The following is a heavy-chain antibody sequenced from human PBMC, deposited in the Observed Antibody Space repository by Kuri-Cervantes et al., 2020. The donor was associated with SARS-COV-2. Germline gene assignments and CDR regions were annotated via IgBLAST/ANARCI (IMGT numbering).Heavy chain of an antibody. CDR3: ARHAVLGYYDSSGYLFNPYLDY. D-gene: IGHD3-22*01. J-gene: IGHJ4*02. CDR2: IYTSGST. Sequence: SETLSPTCTVSGGSISSYYWSWIRQPAGKGLEWIGRIYTSGSTHYNPPLKSRVTIFVDTSNNHFSLRLNSVSAADTAVYYCARHAVLGYYDSSGYLFNPYLDYWGQGTLVTVSS. CDR1: GGSISSYY. V-gene: IGHV4-4*07.